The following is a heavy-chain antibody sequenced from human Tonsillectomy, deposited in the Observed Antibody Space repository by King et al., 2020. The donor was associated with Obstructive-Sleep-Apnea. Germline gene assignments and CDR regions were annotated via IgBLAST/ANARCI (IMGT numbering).Heavy chain of an antibody. V-gene: IGHV2-5*02. J-gene: IGHJ5*02. CDR1: GFSLSTSGVG. Sequence: ITLKESGPTLVKPTQTLTLTCTFSGFSLSTSGVGVGWIRQPPGKALEWLALIYWDDDKRYSPFLKSRLTITKDTSKNQVVLTMTNMDPVDTATYYCAHRRLTGRGYWRFDPWGQGTLVTVSS. D-gene: IGHD5-12*01. CDR3: AHRRLTGRGYWRFDP. CDR2: IYWDDDK.